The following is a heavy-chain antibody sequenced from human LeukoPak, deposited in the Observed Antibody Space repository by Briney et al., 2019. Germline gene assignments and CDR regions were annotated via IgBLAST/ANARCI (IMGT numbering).Heavy chain of an antibody. CDR3: ARDQSPSGYYYDSSGYYPFDY. D-gene: IGHD3-22*01. V-gene: IGHV1-18*01. Sequence: ASVKVSCKASGYTFTSYGISWVRQAPGQGLEWMGWISAYNGNTNYAQKLQGRVTMTTDTSTSTAYMELRSLRSDDTAVYYCARDQSPSGYYYDSSGYYPFDYWGQGTLVTVSS. CDR2: ISAYNGNT. J-gene: IGHJ4*02. CDR1: GYTFTSYG.